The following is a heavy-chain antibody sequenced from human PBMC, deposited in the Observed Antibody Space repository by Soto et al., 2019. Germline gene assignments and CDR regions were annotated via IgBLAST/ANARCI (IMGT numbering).Heavy chain of an antibody. CDR1: GFTFSNYG. V-gene: IGHV3-30*18. Sequence: PGGSLRLSWAASGFTFSNYGMRWVRQAPGKGLEWVAVISYDGSNKYYADSVKGRFTISRDNSKNTLYLQMNSLRAEDTAVYYCAKGRITMIAPGMDVWGQGTTVTVSS. J-gene: IGHJ6*02. CDR2: ISYDGSNK. CDR3: AKGRITMIAPGMDV. D-gene: IGHD3-22*01.